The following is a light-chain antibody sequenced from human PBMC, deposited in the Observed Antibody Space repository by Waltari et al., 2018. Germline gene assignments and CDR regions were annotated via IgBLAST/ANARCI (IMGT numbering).Light chain of an antibody. V-gene: IGKV3-20*01. CDR3: HQYDTSPQT. CDR2: DSF. Sequence: EVVLTQSPGTLSFSPGERATLSCRASQNIRGAYLAWYQQRPGQAPRLLIYDSFIRATGIPDRFSGSGSGADFTLTISSLAPEDSAVYFCHQYDTSPQTFGQWTKVSIK. J-gene: IGKJ1*01. CDR1: QNIRGAY.